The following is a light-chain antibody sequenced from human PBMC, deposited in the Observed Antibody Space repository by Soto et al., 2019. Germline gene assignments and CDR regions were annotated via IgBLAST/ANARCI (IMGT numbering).Light chain of an antibody. CDR1: SSDVGGYNY. V-gene: IGLV2-8*01. J-gene: IGLJ2*01. Sequence: QSALTQPPSASGSPGQSVTISCTGTSSDVGGYNYVSWYQQHPGKAPKLMIYEVSKRPSGVPGRFSGSKSGNTASLTVSGLQAEDEADYYCSSFAGSFYWVFGGGTKVTVL. CDR3: SSFAGSFYWV. CDR2: EVS.